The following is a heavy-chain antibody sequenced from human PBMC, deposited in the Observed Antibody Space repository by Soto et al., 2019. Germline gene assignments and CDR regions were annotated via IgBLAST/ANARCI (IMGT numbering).Heavy chain of an antibody. J-gene: IGHJ4*02. V-gene: IGHV3-33*01. CDR2: IWYDGSNK. Sequence: QVQLVESGGGVVQPGRSLRLSCAASGFTFSSYGMHWVRQAPGKGLEWVAVIWYDGSNKYYADSVKGRFTISRDNSKKTLYLQMNSLRAEDTAVYYCARDRGIVVVPAAILDYWGQGTLVTVSS. D-gene: IGHD2-2*01. CDR3: ARDRGIVVVPAAILDY. CDR1: GFTFSSYG.